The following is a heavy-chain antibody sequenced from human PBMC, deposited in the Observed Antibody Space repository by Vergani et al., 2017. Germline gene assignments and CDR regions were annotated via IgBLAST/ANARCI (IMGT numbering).Heavy chain of an antibody. J-gene: IGHJ4*02. CDR1: GFTFSSYS. D-gene: IGHD3-22*01. Sequence: EVQLVESGGGLVKPGGSLRLSCAASGFTFSSYSMNWVRQAPGKGLEWVSSISSSSSYIYYADSVKGRFTICRDNAKNSLYLQMNSLRDEDTAVYYYASFTYYYDSSGYSHFDYWGQGTLVTVSS. CDR2: ISSSSSYI. V-gene: IGHV3-21*01. CDR3: ASFTYYYDSSGYSHFDY.